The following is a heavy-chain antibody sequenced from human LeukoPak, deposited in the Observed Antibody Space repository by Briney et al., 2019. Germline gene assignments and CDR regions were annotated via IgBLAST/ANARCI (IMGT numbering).Heavy chain of an antibody. CDR1: GYTFTGYY. J-gene: IGHJ4*02. CDR3: AREIAAAGTLEPNFDY. D-gene: IGHD6-13*01. Sequence: ASVKVSCKASGYTFTGYYMHWVRQAPGQGLEWMGWINPNSGGTNYAQKFQGRVTMTRDTSISTAYMELSSLRSEDTAVYYCAREIAAAGTLEPNFDYWGQGTLVTVSS. CDR2: INPNSGGT. V-gene: IGHV1-2*02.